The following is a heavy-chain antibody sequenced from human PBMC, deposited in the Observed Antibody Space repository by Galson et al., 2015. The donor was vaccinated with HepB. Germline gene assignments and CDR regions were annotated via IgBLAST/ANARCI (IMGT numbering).Heavy chain of an antibody. CDR1: GGSFRNFY. D-gene: IGHD5/OR15-5a*01. V-gene: IGHV4-34*01. J-gene: IGHJ5*02. CDR2: INQSGRT. Sequence: LSLTCAVSGGSFRNFYWTWIRQAPGKGLEWIGDINQSGRTNYSPSLNSRLTISMDTSKNHFSLKLTSVTAADTAVYYCARLEVRLLVSGRRTQRFDPWGQGTLV. CDR3: ARLEVRLLVSGRRTQRFDP.